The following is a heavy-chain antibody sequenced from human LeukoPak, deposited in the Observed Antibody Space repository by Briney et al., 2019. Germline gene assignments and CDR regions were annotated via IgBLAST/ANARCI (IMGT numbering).Heavy chain of an antibody. CDR1: GGSFSGDY. V-gene: IGHV4-34*12. Sequence: MPSETLSLTCAVYGGSFSGDYWSWIRQPPGKGLEWIGEIVHSGNTKYNPSLKSRVTISVDTSKNQFSLNLTSVTAADTAVYYCARFGSSTWYKGAFDIWGQGTMVTVAS. J-gene: IGHJ3*02. D-gene: IGHD1-1*01. CDR3: ARFGSSTWYKGAFDI. CDR2: IVHSGNT.